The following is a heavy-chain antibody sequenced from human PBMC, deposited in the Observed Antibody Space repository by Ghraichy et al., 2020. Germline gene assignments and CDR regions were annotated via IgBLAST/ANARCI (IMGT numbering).Heavy chain of an antibody. V-gene: IGHV3-23*01. CDR1: GFTFSSYA. CDR2: ISGSGGST. Sequence: GGSLRLSCAASGFTFSSYAMSWVRQAPGKGLEWVSAISGSGGSTYYADSVKGRFTISRDNSKNTLYLQMNSLRAEDTAVYYCAKDLRIGNTAMVTVNGDFDYWGQGTLVTVSS. J-gene: IGHJ4*02. CDR3: AKDLRIGNTAMVTVNGDFDY. D-gene: IGHD5-18*01.